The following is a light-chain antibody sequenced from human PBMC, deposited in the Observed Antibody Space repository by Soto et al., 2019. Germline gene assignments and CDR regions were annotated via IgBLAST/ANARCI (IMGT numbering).Light chain of an antibody. CDR3: SSYTSSSTPLYV. CDR1: SSDVGSYDR. Sequence: SVLTQPPSVSGSPGQSVTISCPGTSSDVGSYDRVSWYQQPPGTAPKLMIYEVSNRPSGVPDRFSGSKSGNTASLTISGLQAEDEADYYCSSYTSSSTPLYVFGTGTKVTVL. CDR2: EVS. J-gene: IGLJ1*01. V-gene: IGLV2-18*02.